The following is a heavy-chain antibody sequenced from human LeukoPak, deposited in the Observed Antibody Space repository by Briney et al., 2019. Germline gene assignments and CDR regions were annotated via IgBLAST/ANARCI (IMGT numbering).Heavy chain of an antibody. V-gene: IGHV3-9*01. D-gene: IGHD6-13*01. CDR2: ISWNSGSI. CDR1: GFTFDDHA. CDR3: ARTDSSSRDY. Sequence: GGSLRLSCAASGFTFDDHAMHWVRQAPGKGLEWVSGISWNSGSIGYADSVKGRFTISRDNAKNSLYLQMNSLRAEDTAVYYCARTDSSSRDYWGQGTLVAVSS. J-gene: IGHJ4*02.